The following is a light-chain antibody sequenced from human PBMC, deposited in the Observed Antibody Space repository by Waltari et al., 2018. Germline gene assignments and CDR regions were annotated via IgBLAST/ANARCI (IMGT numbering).Light chain of an antibody. Sequence: QYALTQPRSVSGSTGPSVTISCTGTSSDVGRYTYVACYQQHPGKAPKLMIYDVTKRPSGVPDRFSGSKSGNTASLTISGLQAEDEADYYCYSYTGHYTPYVFGTGTKVTVL. CDR1: SSDVGRYTY. J-gene: IGLJ1*01. CDR2: DVT. V-gene: IGLV2-11*01. CDR3: YSYTGHYTPYV.